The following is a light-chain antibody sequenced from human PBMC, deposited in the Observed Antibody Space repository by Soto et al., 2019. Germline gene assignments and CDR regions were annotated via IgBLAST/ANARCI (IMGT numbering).Light chain of an antibody. V-gene: IGKV3-20*01. CDR3: QQYGSSPPMYT. J-gene: IGKJ2*01. CDR1: QSVSSSS. Sequence: EIVLTQSPGTLSLSPGERATLSCRASQSVSSSSLAWYQQKPGQAPRLLIYGASSRATGIPDRFSGSGSGTHFTLTISRLEPEDFAVYYCQQYGSSPPMYTFGQGTKLEIK. CDR2: GAS.